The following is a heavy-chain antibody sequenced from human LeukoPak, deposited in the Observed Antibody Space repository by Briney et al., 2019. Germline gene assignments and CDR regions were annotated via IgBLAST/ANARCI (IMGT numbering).Heavy chain of an antibody. V-gene: IGHV5-51*01. D-gene: IGHD3-22*01. CDR1: GYTFTSYW. Sequence: GESLKISCKGSGYTFTSYWIGWVRQMPGKGLEWMGIIYPGDSDTTYSPSFQGQVTISADKSISTAYLQWSSLKASDTAMYYCARRGYDSSGYRDAFDIWGQGTMVTVSS. J-gene: IGHJ3*02. CDR3: ARRGYDSSGYRDAFDI. CDR2: IYPGDSDT.